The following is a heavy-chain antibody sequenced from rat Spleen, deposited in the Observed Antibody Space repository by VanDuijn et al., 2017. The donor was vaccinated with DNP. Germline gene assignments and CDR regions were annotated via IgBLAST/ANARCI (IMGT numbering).Heavy chain of an antibody. CDR1: GFTFSNYD. J-gene: IGHJ4*01. D-gene: IGHD1-11*01. Sequence: EVQLVESGGGLVQPGRSLKLSCAASGFTFSNYDMAWVRQAPTKGLEWVASISPSGGSTYYRDSVKGRFTISRDDAKSALYLQMDSLRSEDTATYYCARDNYVTSGAMDAWGQGTSVTVSS. CDR3: ARDNYVTSGAMDA. V-gene: IGHV5-27*01. CDR2: ISPSGGST.